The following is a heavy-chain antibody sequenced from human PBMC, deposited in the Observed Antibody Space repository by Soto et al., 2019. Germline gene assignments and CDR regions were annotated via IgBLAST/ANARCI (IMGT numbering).Heavy chain of an antibody. J-gene: IGHJ6*02. V-gene: IGHV4-39*01. CDR2: IYYTGDT. CDR1: GDFVSSSRYY. D-gene: IGHD3-22*01. CDR3: ARHKELLLASLSYGLDL. Sequence: LSLTCTVSGDFVSSSRYYWGWIRQPPGKGLEWIGSIYYTGDTFFNPSLKSRVTFSVDPSKNQFSLKLTSLTAADTAVYFCARHKELLLASLSYGLDLWGQGTTVTVSS.